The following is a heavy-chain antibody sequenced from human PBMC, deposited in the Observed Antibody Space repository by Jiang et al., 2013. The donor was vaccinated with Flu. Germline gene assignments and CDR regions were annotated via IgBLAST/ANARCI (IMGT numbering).Heavy chain of an antibody. J-gene: IGHJ3*02. Sequence: VQLVESGAEVKKPGESLKISCKGSGYRFNNYWIGWVRQMPGKGLEWMGIIYPDDSDTRYSPSFQGQVTISADKSIRTAYLQWSSLKASDTAMYYCARREGFGGEYDAFDIWAKGQWSPSLQ. V-gene: IGHV5-51*01. CDR1: GYRFNNYW. CDR3: ARREGFGGEYDAFDI. D-gene: IGHD3-10*01. CDR2: IYPDDSDT.